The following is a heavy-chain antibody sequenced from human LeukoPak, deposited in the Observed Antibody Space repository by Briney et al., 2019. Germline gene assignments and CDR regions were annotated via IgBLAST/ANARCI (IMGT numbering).Heavy chain of an antibody. Sequence: SETLSLTCTVSGGSISSYYWSWIRQPPGKGLEWIGHIYYSGSTNYNPSLKSRVTISVDTSKNQFSLKLSSVTAADTAVYYCARQAIRGPPDYWGQGTVVTVSS. CDR1: GGSISSYY. J-gene: IGHJ4*02. D-gene: IGHD3-16*01. CDR3: ARQAIRGPPDY. V-gene: IGHV4-59*08. CDR2: IYYSGST.